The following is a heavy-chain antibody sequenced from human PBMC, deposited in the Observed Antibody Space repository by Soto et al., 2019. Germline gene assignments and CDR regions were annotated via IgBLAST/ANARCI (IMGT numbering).Heavy chain of an antibody. CDR1: GGSISSYY. D-gene: IGHD6-6*01. CDR3: ARHGSSSPESNWFDP. Sequence: SETLSLTCTVSGGSISSYYWSWIRQPPGKGLEWIGYIYYSGSTNYNPSLKSRVTISVDTSKNQFSLKLSSVTAADTAVYYCARHGSSSPESNWFDPWGQGTLVTVPS. V-gene: IGHV4-59*08. J-gene: IGHJ5*02. CDR2: IYYSGST.